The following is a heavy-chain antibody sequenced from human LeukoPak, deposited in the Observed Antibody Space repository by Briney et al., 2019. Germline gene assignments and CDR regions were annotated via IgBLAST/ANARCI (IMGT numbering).Heavy chain of an antibody. J-gene: IGHJ6*02. CDR3: ARGGTATYYNGDV. CDR2: IFDTGST. V-gene: IGHV4-59*11. CDR1: GFSFGSQA. D-gene: IGHD2-15*01. Sequence: GSLRLSCAASGFSFGSQAMNWIRQPPGEGLEWIGRIFDTGSTDYNPSLKSRVTISVDTSKNQFSMKLTSVTAADTAVYYCARGGTATYYNGDVWGQGTTVTVSS.